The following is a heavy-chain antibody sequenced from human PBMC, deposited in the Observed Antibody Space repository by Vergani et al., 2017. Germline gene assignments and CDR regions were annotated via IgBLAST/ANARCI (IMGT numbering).Heavy chain of an antibody. CDR1: GFTFSNAW. D-gene: IGHD3-16*01. J-gene: IGHJ4*02. CDR3: AKGGGEYYFDY. CDR2: IKSRTDGGTT. V-gene: IGHV3-15*01. Sequence: EVQLVESGGGLVKPGGSLRLSCAASGFTFSNAWMSWVRQAPGKGLEWVGHIKSRTDGGTTDYAAPVKGRFIISRDDSKNTLYMQINSLKTEETAVYYCAKGGGEYYFDYWGQGTLVTVSS.